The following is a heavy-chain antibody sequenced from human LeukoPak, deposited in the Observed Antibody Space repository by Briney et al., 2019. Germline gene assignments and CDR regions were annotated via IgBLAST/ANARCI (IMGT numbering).Heavy chain of an antibody. CDR1: GGSISSSSYY. CDR3: ARVEMATILFDS. Sequence: PSETLSLTCTVSGGSISSSSYYWGWIRQPPGKGLVWIGSIYYSGSTYYNPSLKSRVTISVDTSKNQFSLKLSSVTAADTAVYYCARVEMATILFDSWGQGTLVTVSS. CDR2: IYYSGST. D-gene: IGHD5-24*01. J-gene: IGHJ4*02. V-gene: IGHV4-39*01.